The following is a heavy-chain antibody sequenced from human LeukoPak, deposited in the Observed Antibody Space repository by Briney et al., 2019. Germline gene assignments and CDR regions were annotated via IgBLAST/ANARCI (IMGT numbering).Heavy chain of an antibody. CDR3: ARDGGYCSSTSCTTNWFDP. Sequence: ASVKVSCKASGYTFTSYYIHWVRQAPGQGLEWMGVINPSGGSTSYAQKFQGRVTMTRDTSTSTVYMELSSLRSEDTAVYYCARDGGYCSSTSCTTNWFDPWGQGTLVTVSS. V-gene: IGHV1-46*01. CDR2: INPSGGST. D-gene: IGHD2-2*01. J-gene: IGHJ5*02. CDR1: GYTFTSYY.